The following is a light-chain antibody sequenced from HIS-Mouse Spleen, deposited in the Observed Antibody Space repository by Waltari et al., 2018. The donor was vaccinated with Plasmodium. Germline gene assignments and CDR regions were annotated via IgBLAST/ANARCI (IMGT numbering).Light chain of an antibody. CDR1: QSVSSN. Sequence: EKVMTQSPATLSVSPGERATLSCRASQSVSSNLAWYQQKPGQAPRLLIYGASTRATGIPARFSGSGSGTEFTLTISSLQSKDFAVYYCQQYNNWPAWTFGQWTKVEIK. CDR2: GAS. V-gene: IGKV3-15*01. CDR3: QQYNNWPAWT. J-gene: IGKJ1*01.